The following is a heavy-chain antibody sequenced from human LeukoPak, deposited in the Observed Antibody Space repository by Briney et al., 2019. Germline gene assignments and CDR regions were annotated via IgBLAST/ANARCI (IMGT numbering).Heavy chain of an antibody. CDR1: GFTFSSYA. V-gene: IGHV3-23*01. D-gene: IGHD2-15*01. CDR3: AKDRWCSGGSCYWYYFDY. Sequence: GGSPRLSCAASGFTFSSYAMNWVRQAPGKGLEWVSTISGSGSSTYYADSVKGRFTISRDNSKNTLYLQMNSLRAEDTAVYYCAKDRWCSGGSCYWYYFDYWGQGTLVTVSS. J-gene: IGHJ4*02. CDR2: ISGSGSST.